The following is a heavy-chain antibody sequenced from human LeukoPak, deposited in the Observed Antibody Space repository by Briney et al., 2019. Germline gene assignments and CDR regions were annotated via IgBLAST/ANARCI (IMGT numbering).Heavy chain of an antibody. D-gene: IGHD2-8*01. V-gene: IGHV3-74*01. CDR2: MNSDGRTT. Sequence: PGGSLRLSCAASGFTFSSSWMHWVRQAPGKGLIWVSRMNSDGRTTTYADSVKGRFTISRDNAKNTLFLQMSSLTADDTAVYYCVRGLNGNSDSWGQGALVTVSS. CDR3: VRGLNGNSDS. J-gene: IGHJ4*02. CDR1: GFTFSSSW.